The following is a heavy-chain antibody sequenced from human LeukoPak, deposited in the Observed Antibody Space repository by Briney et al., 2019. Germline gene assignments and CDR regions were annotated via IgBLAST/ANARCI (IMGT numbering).Heavy chain of an antibody. V-gene: IGHV1-18*04. CDR2: ISGYNGDA. J-gene: IGHJ4*02. CDR3: ARDLVKIQVNYFDL. Sequence: ASVKVSCTASGYSFTSFGISWVRQAPGQGLEWIGWISGYNGDANYARSLQGRITMTRDTSTSTAYMELRSLRSDDTAVYYCARDLVKIQVNYFDLWGQGTLVTVSS. D-gene: IGHD1-1*01. CDR1: GYSFTSFG.